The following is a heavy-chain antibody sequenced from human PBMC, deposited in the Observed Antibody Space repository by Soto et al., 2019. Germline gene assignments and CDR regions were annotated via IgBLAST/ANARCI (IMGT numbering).Heavy chain of an antibody. J-gene: IGHJ4*02. CDR2: ISGRGGNT. D-gene: IGHD2-15*01. V-gene: IGHV3-23*01. CDR3: AKAGCSGGTCYLYYCEY. CDR1: GFTFSNYA. Sequence: GGSLRLSCAASGFTFSNYAMSWVRQAPGKGLEWVSTISGRGGNTYYADSVKGRFTISRDNSRNTLYLQMDSLRVEDSAVYSCAKAGCSGGTCYLYYCEYWGQGALVTVSS.